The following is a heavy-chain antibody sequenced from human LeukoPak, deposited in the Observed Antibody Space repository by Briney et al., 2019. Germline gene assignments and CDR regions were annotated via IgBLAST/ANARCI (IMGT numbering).Heavy chain of an antibody. D-gene: IGHD4-23*01. Sequence: SETLSLTCTVSGGSISSYYWSWIRQPPGKGLEWIGYIYYSGSTNYNPSLKSRVTISVDTSKNRFSLKLSSVTAADTAVYYCAREIPRWAFDIWGQGTMVTVSS. CDR2: IYYSGST. CDR3: AREIPRWAFDI. CDR1: GGSISSYY. V-gene: IGHV4-59*01. J-gene: IGHJ3*02.